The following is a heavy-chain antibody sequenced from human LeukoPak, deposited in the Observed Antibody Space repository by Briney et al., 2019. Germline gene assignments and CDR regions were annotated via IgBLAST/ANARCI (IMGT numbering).Heavy chain of an antibody. CDR1: GFTFGDYA. Sequence: GGSLRLSCTASGFTFGDYAMSWVRQAPGKGLEWVGFIRSKAYGGTTEYAASVKGRFTISRDDSKSIAYLQMNSLKTEDTAVYYCTRAGSGSYCRSRAFGIWGQGTMVTVSS. V-gene: IGHV3-49*04. CDR3: TRAGSGSYCRSRAFGI. CDR2: IRSKAYGGTT. D-gene: IGHD1-26*01. J-gene: IGHJ3*02.